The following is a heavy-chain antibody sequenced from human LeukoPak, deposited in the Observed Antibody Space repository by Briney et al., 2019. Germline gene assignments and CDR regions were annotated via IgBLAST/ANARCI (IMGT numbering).Heavy chain of an antibody. CDR3: ARDLLYSGSYSWYFDL. Sequence: GGSLRLSCAASGINFSGYGMHWVRQAPGKGLEWVALIRFDGSNKNYADSVKGRFTISRDNPKNTLYLQMDSLRVEDTAVYYCARDLLYSGSYSWYFDLWGRGTLVTVPS. CDR2: IRFDGSNK. D-gene: IGHD1-26*01. V-gene: IGHV3-30*02. J-gene: IGHJ2*01. CDR1: GINFSGYG.